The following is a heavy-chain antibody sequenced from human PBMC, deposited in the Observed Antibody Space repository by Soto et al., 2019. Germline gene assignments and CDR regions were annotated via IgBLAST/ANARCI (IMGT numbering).Heavy chain of an antibody. CDR1: GGTFSSYA. CDR3: ARAVDFWSGYYLNFDY. V-gene: IGHV1-69*13. Sequence: ASVKVSCKASGGTFSSYAISWVRQAPGQGLEWMGGIIPIFGTANYAQKFQGRVTITADESMSTAYMELSSLRSEGTAVYYCARAVDFWSGYYLNFDYWGQGTLVTVS. J-gene: IGHJ4*02. CDR2: IIPIFGTA. D-gene: IGHD3-3*01.